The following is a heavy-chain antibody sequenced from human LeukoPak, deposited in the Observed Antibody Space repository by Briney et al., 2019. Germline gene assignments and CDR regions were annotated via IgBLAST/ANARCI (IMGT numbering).Heavy chain of an antibody. D-gene: IGHD3-22*01. J-gene: IGHJ4*02. CDR2: IHYSGST. V-gene: IGHV4-59*01. Sequence: SETLSLTCTVSGGSIRRYYWSWIRQPPGKGLEWIGYIHYSGSTNYNPSLKSRVTISVDTSKNQFSLKLSSVTAADTAVYYCARDRSGYYDSSDYYGDYFDYWGQGTLVTVSS. CDR3: ARDRSGYYDSSDYYGDYFDY. CDR1: GGSIRRYY.